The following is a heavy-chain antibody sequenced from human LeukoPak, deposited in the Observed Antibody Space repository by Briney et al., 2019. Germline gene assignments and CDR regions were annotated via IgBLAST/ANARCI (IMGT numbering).Heavy chain of an antibody. CDR1: GFTFSSYS. D-gene: IGHD6-13*01. CDR2: ISSSSSYI. Sequence: GGSLRLSCAASGFTFSSYSMNWVRQAPGKGLEWVSAISSSSSYIYYADSVKGRFTISRDNSKNTLYLQMNSLRAEDTAVYYCAKGGTATANYYYYMDVWGKGTTVTISS. V-gene: IGHV3-21*01. J-gene: IGHJ6*03. CDR3: AKGGTATANYYYYMDV.